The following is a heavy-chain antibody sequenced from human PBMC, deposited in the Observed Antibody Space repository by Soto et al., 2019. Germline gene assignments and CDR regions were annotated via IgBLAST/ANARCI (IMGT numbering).Heavy chain of an antibody. J-gene: IGHJ6*02. CDR3: ARATTVTSSFFYYALDV. D-gene: IGHD4-17*01. CDR1: GDSITNDDYY. CDR2: IYYNGNT. Sequence: QVQLQESGPGLVKPSQTLSLTCSVSGDSITNDDYYWTWIRQPPGQGLEWIGHIYYNGNTYYNPSLKSRLTLSLHTSQKQFSLHLTSVIAADSASYFCARATTVTSSFFYYALDVWGQGTTVNVSS. V-gene: IGHV4-30-4*08.